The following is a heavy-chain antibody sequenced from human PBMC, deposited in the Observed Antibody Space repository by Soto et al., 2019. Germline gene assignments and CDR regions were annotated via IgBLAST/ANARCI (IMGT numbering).Heavy chain of an antibody. J-gene: IGHJ6*02. CDR1: GFTFSSYS. Sequence: GGSLRLSCAASGFTFSSYSMNWVRQAPGKGLEWVSSISSSSYIYYADSVKGRFTISRDNAKNSLYLQMNSLRAEDTAVYYCARDRGYCTKGVGYNYYYGMDVWSQGTTVTVSS. CDR2: ISSSSYI. CDR3: ARDRGYCTKGVGYNYYYGMDV. D-gene: IGHD2-8*01. V-gene: IGHV3-21*01.